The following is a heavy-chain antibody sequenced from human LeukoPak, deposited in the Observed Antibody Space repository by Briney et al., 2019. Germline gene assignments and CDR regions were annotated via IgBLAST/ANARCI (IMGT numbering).Heavy chain of an antibody. V-gene: IGHV4-4*07. Sequence: SETLSLTCTVSGGSISSYYWSWIRRPAGKGLEWIGRIYTSGSTNYNPSPKSRVTMSVDTSKNQFSLKLSSVTAADTAVYYCARDKSYGGYYYYYYMDVWGKGTTVTVSS. D-gene: IGHD1-26*01. CDR3: ARDKSYGGYYYYYYMDV. CDR2: IYTSGST. J-gene: IGHJ6*03. CDR1: GGSISSYY.